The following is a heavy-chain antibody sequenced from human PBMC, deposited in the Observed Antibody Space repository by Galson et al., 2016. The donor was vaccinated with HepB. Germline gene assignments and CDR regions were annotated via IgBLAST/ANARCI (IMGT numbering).Heavy chain of an antibody. CDR1: GYSFTSYW. J-gene: IGHJ3*02. CDR2: INPGDSDT. V-gene: IGHV5-51*01. D-gene: IGHD3-10*01. Sequence: QSGAEVTKPGESLKISCAGSGYSFTSYWIGGVRQMPGRGLEWMGTINPGDSDTRYSPSSQGPVTIPADKSISAAYLQWNGLKASDTAIYYCARRSSDAFDIWGQGTMVTVSS. CDR3: ARRSSDAFDI.